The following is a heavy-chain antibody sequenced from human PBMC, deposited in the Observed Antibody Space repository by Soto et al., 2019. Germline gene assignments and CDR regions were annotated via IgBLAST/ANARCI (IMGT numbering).Heavy chain of an antibody. CDR2: ISSSGSTI. V-gene: IGHV3-11*01. Sequence: QVQLVESGGGLVKPGGSLRLSCAASGFTFSDYYMSWIRQAPGKGLEWVSSISSSGSTIYYADSVKGRFTISRDNAKNSLYLQMNSLGAEDTAVYYCARGPGYYDSSGYYFGDAFDIWGQGTMVTVSS. D-gene: IGHD3-22*01. CDR3: ARGPGYYDSSGYYFGDAFDI. J-gene: IGHJ3*02. CDR1: GFTFSDYY.